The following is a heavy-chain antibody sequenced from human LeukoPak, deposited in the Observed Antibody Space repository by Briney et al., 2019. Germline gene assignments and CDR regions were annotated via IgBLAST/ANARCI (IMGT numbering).Heavy chain of an antibody. V-gene: IGHV3-64*01. Sequence: GGSLRLSCAASGFTFSSYAMHWVRQAPGKGLEYVSAISSNGGSTYYANSVKGRFTISRDNSKNTLYLQMGSLRAEDMAVYYCARGAGSTVVTHLYYFDYWGQGTLVTVSS. J-gene: IGHJ4*02. CDR2: ISSNGGST. CDR3: ARGAGSTVVTHLYYFDY. CDR1: GFTFSSYA. D-gene: IGHD4-23*01.